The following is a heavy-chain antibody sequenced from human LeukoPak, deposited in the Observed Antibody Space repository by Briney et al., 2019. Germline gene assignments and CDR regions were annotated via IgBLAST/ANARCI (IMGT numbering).Heavy chain of an antibody. CDR2: ISAYNGNT. Sequence: ASVKVSCKASGYTFTSYGISWVRQAPGQGLEWMGWISAYNGNTNYAQKLQGRVTMTTDTSTSTAYMELRSLRSDDTAAYYCARTEYSSSPLLWGHYYYYYMDVWGKGTTVTVSS. V-gene: IGHV1-18*01. J-gene: IGHJ6*03. CDR3: ARTEYSSSPLLWGHYYYYYMDV. D-gene: IGHD6-6*01. CDR1: GYTFTSYG.